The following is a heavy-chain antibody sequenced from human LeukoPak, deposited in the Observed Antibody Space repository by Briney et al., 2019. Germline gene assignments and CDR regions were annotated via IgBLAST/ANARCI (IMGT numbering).Heavy chain of an antibody. V-gene: IGHV4-39*07. J-gene: IGHJ4*02. Sequence: SETLSLTCIVSGGSTSSSSYYWGWIRQPPGKGLEWIGSINYSGTTYYFPSLKSRVTISIDTSKNQFSLRLGSVTAADTAVYFCVRDIPTGHFDYWGQGALVTVS. CDR3: VRDIPTGHFDY. CDR2: INYSGTT. D-gene: IGHD1-14*01. CDR1: GGSTSSSSYY.